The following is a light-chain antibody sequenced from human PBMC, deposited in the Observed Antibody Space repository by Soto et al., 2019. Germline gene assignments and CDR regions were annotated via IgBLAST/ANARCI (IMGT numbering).Light chain of an antibody. CDR2: GAS. J-gene: IGKJ2*01. CDR1: QSVSSSY. V-gene: IGKV3-20*01. CDR3: HHYGSSPYA. Sequence: ELVLTQSPGTLSLSPGERATLSCRASQSVSSSYLAWYQQKPGQAPRLLIYGASSRATGIPDRFSGSGSGTDFTLTISRLETEGFAVYYCHHYGSSPYAFGQGTKLEIK.